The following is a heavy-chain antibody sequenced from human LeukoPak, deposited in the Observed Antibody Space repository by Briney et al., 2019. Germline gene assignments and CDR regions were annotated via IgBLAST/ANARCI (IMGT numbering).Heavy chain of an antibody. D-gene: IGHD4-17*01. CDR1: GFTFSSYE. CDR2: ISSSGSNI. Sequence: PGGSLRLSCAASGFTFSSYEMNWVRLAPGKGLEWVSYISSSGSNIYYADSAKGRFTISRDNAKNSLYLQMSNLRAEDTAVYYCARENDYGDRPFDYWGQGTLVTVSS. CDR3: ARENDYGDRPFDY. J-gene: IGHJ4*02. V-gene: IGHV3-48*03.